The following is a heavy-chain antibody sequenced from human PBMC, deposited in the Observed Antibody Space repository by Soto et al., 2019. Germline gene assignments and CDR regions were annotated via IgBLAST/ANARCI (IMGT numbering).Heavy chain of an antibody. D-gene: IGHD3-9*01. Sequence: GGSLRLSCAASGFTFSSYSMNWVRQAPGKGLEWVSYISSTTSITHYADSVKGRFTISRDNAKNSLYLQMNSLRDEDTAVYYCARGHSGDWYWFDPWGQGTLVTVSS. J-gene: IGHJ5*02. CDR3: ARGHSGDWYWFDP. CDR2: ISSTTSIT. CDR1: GFTFSSYS. V-gene: IGHV3-48*02.